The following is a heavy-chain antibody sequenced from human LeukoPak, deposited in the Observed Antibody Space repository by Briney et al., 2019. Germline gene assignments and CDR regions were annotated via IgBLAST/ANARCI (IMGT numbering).Heavy chain of an antibody. CDR1: GGSINSSNYN. Sequence: SETLSLTCTVSGGSINSSNYNWGWIRQPPRRGPEWLASVYYSGLTYYNSSLKSRVSISVDTSKNQFSLKLTSVTAADTAVYYCARGGFGSSSEYFDYWGQGTLVTVSS. V-gene: IGHV4-39*07. D-gene: IGHD6-6*01. CDR3: ARGGFGSSSEYFDY. J-gene: IGHJ4*02. CDR2: VYYSGLT.